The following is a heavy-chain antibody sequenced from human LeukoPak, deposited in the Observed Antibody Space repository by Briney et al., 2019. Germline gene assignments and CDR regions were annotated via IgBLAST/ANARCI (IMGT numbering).Heavy chain of an antibody. D-gene: IGHD3-22*01. CDR2: VSTNDGNT. Sequence: ASVRVSCKASGYTFTNYHIAWVRQAPGQGLEWMGWVSTNDGNTVYAQRLQGRVTMTTDTSTSVAYMELRSLTSDDTAVYYCTRAPPGMTMMTDYWGQGTLVTVSS. V-gene: IGHV1-18*01. CDR3: TRAPPGMTMMTDY. CDR1: GYTFTNYH. J-gene: IGHJ4*02.